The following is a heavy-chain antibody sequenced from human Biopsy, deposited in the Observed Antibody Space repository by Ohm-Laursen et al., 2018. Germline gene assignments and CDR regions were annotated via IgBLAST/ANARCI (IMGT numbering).Heavy chain of an antibody. CDR1: GGTFMGHY. CDR3: ARGSNEYGGLYFPH. Sequence: SESLSFTCTGSGGTFMGHYWTWLRQPPGKGLEWIGHISHTGYTSYKSSLKSRVTISLDTSRKHFSLRLTSLAAADTAVYYCARGSNEYGGLYFPHWGQGTLVTVSS. V-gene: IGHV4-59*11. J-gene: IGHJ1*01. CDR2: ISHTGYT. D-gene: IGHD4-23*01.